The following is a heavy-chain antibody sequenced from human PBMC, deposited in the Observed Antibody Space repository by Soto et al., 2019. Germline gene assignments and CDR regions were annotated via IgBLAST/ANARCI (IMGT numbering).Heavy chain of an antibody. CDR1: GFTFSRFG. D-gene: IGHD2-15*01. Sequence: QVQLEESGGGVVQPGTSLRLSCAASGFTFSRFGMHWIRQAPGKGLEWVALIWFDGTKKYYADSVKGRFTISRDNFKNTIYLEMKSLRVEDTAMYYCARDEALEMGTISGPFDIWVQGTMVTVSS. CDR2: IWFDGTKK. V-gene: IGHV3-33*01. J-gene: IGHJ3*02. CDR3: ARDEALEMGTISGPFDI.